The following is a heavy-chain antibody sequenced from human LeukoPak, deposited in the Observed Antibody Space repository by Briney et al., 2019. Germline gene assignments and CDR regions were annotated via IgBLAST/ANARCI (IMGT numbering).Heavy chain of an antibody. CDR1: GGSFSGYY. D-gene: IGHD4-23*01. CDR3: ARARFFGGLDY. V-gene: IGHV4-34*01. CDR2: INHSGST. J-gene: IGHJ4*02. Sequence: KTSETLYLTCAVYGGSFSGYYWSWIRQPPGKGLEWIGEINHSGSTNYNPSLKSRVTISVDTSKNQFSLKLSSVTAADTAVYYCARARFFGGLDYWGQGTLVTVSS.